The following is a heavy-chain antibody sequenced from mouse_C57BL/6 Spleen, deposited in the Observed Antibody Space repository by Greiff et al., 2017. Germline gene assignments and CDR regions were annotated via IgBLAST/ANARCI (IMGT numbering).Heavy chain of an antibody. V-gene: IGHV1-50*01. D-gene: IGHD1-1*01. Sequence: QVQLQQPGAELVKPGASVKLSCKASGYTFTSYWMQWVKQRPGQGLEWIGEIDPSDSYTNYNQKFKGKATLTVDTSSSTAYMQLSSLTSEDSAVYYCARGSSYDVDVWGTGTTVTVSS. CDR2: IDPSDSYT. CDR1: GYTFTSYW. CDR3: ARGSSYDVDV. J-gene: IGHJ1*03.